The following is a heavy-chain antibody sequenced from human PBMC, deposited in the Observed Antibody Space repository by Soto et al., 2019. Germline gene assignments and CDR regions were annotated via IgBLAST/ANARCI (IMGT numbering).Heavy chain of an antibody. CDR2: IIPIFGTA. J-gene: IGHJ4*02. V-gene: IGHV1-69*13. D-gene: IGHD6-19*01. CDR3: ARVGVAVAAYFDY. Sequence: SVKVSCKASGGTFSSYAISWVRQAPGQGLEWMGGIIPIFGTANYAQKFQGRVTITADESTSTAYMELSSLRSEDTAVYYCARVGVAVAAYFDYWGQGTLVTVSS. CDR1: GGTFSSYA.